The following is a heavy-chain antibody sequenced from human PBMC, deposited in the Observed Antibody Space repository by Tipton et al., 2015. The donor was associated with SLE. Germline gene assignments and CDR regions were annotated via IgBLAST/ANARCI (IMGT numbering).Heavy chain of an antibody. CDR2: IYHSGST. V-gene: IGHV4-30-2*02. Sequence: TLSLTCAVSGGSISSGGYSWSWIRQPPGKGLEWIGYIYHSGSTYYNPSLKSRVTISVDTSKNQFSLKLSSVAAADTAVYYCARRVYYEGAFDIWGQGTMVTVSS. CDR3: ARRVYYEGAFDI. D-gene: IGHD3-22*01. J-gene: IGHJ3*02. CDR1: GGSISSGGYS.